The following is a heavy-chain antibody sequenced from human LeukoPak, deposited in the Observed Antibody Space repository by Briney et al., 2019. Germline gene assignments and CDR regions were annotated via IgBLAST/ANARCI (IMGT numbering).Heavy chain of an antibody. CDR3: ARERGSSWYSDYYYYGMDV. Sequence: SQTLSLTCAISGDSVSSNSAAWNWTRQSPSRGLEWLGRTYYRSKWYNDYAVSVKSRITINPDTSKNQFSLQLNSVTPEDTAVYYCARERGSSWYSDYYYYGMDVWGQGTTVTVSS. J-gene: IGHJ6*02. CDR2: TYYRSKWYN. D-gene: IGHD6-13*01. V-gene: IGHV6-1*01. CDR1: GDSVSSNSAA.